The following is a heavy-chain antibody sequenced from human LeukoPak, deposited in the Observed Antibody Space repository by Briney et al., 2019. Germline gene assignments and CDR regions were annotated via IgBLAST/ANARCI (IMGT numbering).Heavy chain of an antibody. CDR1: GGSISTSSFY. CDR3: ARRPFNWGSGDAFDI. J-gene: IGHJ3*02. Sequence: ASETLSLTCTVSGGSISTSSFYWGWIGQPPGKGLEWIVSIYYTGSIYYNPSLKSRVTISVDTSKNQFSLKLSSLTAADTAVYYCARRPFNWGSGDAFDIWGQGTMVTVSS. CDR2: IYYTGSI. D-gene: IGHD7-27*01. V-gene: IGHV4-39*01.